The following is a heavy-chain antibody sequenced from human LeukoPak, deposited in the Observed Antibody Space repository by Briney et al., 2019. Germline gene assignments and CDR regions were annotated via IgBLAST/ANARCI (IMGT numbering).Heavy chain of an antibody. CDR2: ISIYNGNT. J-gene: IGHJ5*02. CDR3: ARITYDFWSGYYMPDDP. D-gene: IGHD3-3*01. V-gene: IGHV1-18*01. CDR1: GYTFTNYG. Sequence: ASVTVSCKASGYTFTNYGISWVRQAPGQGLEWMGWISIYNGNTDYAQKLRGSVTMTTDTSTSTAYMELRSLRSDDTAVYYCARITYDFWSGYYMPDDPWGEGTLVTVSS.